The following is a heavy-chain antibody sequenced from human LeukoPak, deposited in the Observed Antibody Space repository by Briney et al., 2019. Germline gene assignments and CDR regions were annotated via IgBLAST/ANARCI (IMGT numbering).Heavy chain of an antibody. J-gene: IGHJ4*02. D-gene: IGHD3-10*01. CDR1: GFTFSSYG. Sequence: GGSLRLSCAASGFTFSSYGMHWVRQAPGKGLEWVAFIRYDGSNKYYADSVKGRFTISRDNSKNTLYLQMNSLRAEDTAVYYCAKGPHRCLSRGSHRSFFLDYWGQGTLVTVSS. CDR3: AKGPHRCLSRGSHRSFFLDY. CDR2: IRYDGSNK. V-gene: IGHV3-30*02.